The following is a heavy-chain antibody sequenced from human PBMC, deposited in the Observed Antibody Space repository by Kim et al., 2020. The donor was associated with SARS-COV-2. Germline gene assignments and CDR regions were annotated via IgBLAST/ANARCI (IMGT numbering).Heavy chain of an antibody. CDR2: SEK. V-gene: IGHV3-7*04. CDR3: ARGGFYFGA. J-gene: IGHJ4*02. D-gene: IGHD3-16*01. Sequence: SEKYYVDSVKGRFTISRDNAKNSPFLQMNSLRDEDTAVYYCARGGFYFGAWGQGTLVTVSS.